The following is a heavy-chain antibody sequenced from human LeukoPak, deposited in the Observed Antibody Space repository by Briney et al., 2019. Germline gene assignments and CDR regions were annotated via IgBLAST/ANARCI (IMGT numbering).Heavy chain of an antibody. CDR2: INPSGTNT. V-gene: IGHV1-46*01. D-gene: IGHD2-8*02. Sequence: ASVKLSCKASGYTFTRYYMHWVRQAPGQGLEWMGLINPSGTNTNYAQKVRGRVTMTRDTSTSTVYMDLSSLRSEDTAVYFCAREESGGYFDYWGQGTLVTVSS. CDR3: AREESGGYFDY. J-gene: IGHJ4*02. CDR1: GYTFTRYY.